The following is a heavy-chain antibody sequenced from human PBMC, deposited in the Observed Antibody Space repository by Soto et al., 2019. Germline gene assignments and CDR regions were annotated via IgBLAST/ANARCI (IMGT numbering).Heavy chain of an antibody. CDR3: TRCGIRYHSIGYYLGIDGMDV. V-gene: IGHV1-69*12. J-gene: IGHJ6*02. D-gene: IGHD3-22*01. CDR1: GGTFNSYA. CDR2: TIPMFGTT. Sequence: QVQLVQSGAEVKKPESSLRVSCKASGGTFNSYAITWVRQAPGQGLEWMGGTIPMFGTTNYAEKFQGRVTITADESTNTAYMELSSLRSEDTAVYYCTRCGIRYHSIGYYLGIDGMDVWGQGTTVIVSS.